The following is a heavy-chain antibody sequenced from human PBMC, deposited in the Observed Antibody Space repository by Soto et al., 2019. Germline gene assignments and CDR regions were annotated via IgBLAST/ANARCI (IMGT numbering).Heavy chain of an antibody. J-gene: IGHJ6*02. CDR3: ARDNRGGLGYYYYGMDV. D-gene: IGHD3-16*01. V-gene: IGHV3-30-3*01. CDR1: GFTFSSYA. CDR2: ISYDGSNT. Sequence: PGGSLRLSCAASGFTFSSYAMHWVRQAPGKGLEWVAVISYDGSNTYYADSVKGRFTISRDNSKNTLYLQMNSLRAEDTAVYYCARDNRGGLGYYYYGMDVWGQGTTVTVSS.